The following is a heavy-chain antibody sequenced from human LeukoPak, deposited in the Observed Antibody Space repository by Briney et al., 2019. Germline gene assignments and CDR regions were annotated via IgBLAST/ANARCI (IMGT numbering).Heavy chain of an antibody. Sequence: HPGGSLRLSCAASGFTVSSNYMSWVRQAPGKGLEWVSVIYSGGSTYYADSVKGRFTISRDNSNNTLYLQMKSLRAEDTAVYYCAREKYEYVWGSFRPWAFDIWGQGTMVTVSS. CDR3: AREKYEYVWGSFRPWAFDI. CDR2: IYSGGST. D-gene: IGHD3-16*02. V-gene: IGHV3-66*01. J-gene: IGHJ3*02. CDR1: GFTVSSNY.